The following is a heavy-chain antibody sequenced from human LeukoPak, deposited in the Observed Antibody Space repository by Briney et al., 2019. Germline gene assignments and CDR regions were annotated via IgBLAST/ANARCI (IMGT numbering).Heavy chain of an antibody. CDR3: AREGSSGWSLDV. D-gene: IGHD6-19*01. V-gene: IGHV3-30*04. Sequence: GGSLRLYCAASGFTFSSYAMHWVRQAPGKGLEWVAVISYDGSNKYYADSVKGRFTISRDNSKNTLYLQMNSLRAEDTAVYYCAREGSSGWSLDVWGKGTTVTVSS. CDR2: ISYDGSNK. CDR1: GFTFSSYA. J-gene: IGHJ6*04.